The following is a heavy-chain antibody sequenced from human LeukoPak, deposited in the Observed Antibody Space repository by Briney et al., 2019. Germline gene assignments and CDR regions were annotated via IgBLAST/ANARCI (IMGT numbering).Heavy chain of an antibody. D-gene: IGHD3-9*01. J-gene: IGHJ6*03. Sequence: GGSLRLSCAASGFTFSSYGMHWVRQAPGKGLEWVAFIRYDGSNKYYADSVKGRFTISRDNSKNTLYLQMNSLRAEDTAVYYCAKDGVDYDILTGYSYYYYMDVWGKGTTVTISS. CDR3: AKDGVDYDILTGYSYYYYMDV. CDR2: IRYDGSNK. V-gene: IGHV3-30*02. CDR1: GFTFSSYG.